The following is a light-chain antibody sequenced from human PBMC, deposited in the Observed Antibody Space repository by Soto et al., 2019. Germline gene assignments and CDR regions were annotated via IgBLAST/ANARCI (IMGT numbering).Light chain of an antibody. V-gene: IGKV1-27*01. CDR2: AAS. J-gene: IGKJ1*01. CDR3: QKYNSALWA. CDR1: QGITND. Sequence: DIQMTQSPSSLSASVGDRVTITCRASQGITNDLAWYQQKPGKVPKLLIYAASTLQSGVPSRFSGSGFGTDLTLTSSSLHPEYVATYYCQKYNSALWAFGQGTKGEIK.